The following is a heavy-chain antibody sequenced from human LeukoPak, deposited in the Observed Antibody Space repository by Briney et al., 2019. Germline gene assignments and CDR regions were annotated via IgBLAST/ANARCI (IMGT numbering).Heavy chain of an antibody. Sequence: PGGSLRLSCAASGFTFSSYAMSWVRQAPGKGLEWVSGISGSGGNTYYADSVKGRFTISRDNSKNSVYLQLNSLRPEDTAMYYCVSMVRGIGYWGQGTLVTVSS. CDR1: GFTFSSYA. CDR3: VSMVRGIGY. D-gene: IGHD3-10*01. J-gene: IGHJ4*02. V-gene: IGHV3-23*01. CDR2: ISGSGGNT.